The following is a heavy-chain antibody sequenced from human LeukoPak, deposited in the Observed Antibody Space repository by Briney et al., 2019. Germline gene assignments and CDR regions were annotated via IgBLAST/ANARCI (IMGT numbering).Heavy chain of an antibody. V-gene: IGHV1-2*06. D-gene: IGHD1-26*01. J-gene: IGHJ4*02. CDR3: ATLVSGIDY. CDR1: GYTFTGYY. CDR2: INPNTGGS. Sequence: ASVRVSCKAPGYTFTGYYMHWVRQAPGQGLEWLGRINPNTGGSDYAQKFQGRVTMTSDTSTSTAYMELSRLNSDDTAVYYCATLVSGIDYWGQGTLVTVSS.